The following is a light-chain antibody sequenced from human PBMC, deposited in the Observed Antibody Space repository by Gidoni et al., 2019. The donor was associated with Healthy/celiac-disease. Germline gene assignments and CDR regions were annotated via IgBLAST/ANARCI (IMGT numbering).Light chain of an antibody. Sequence: NFMLTQPHSVSESPGKTVTISCTGSSGRIVSRSVQWYQQRPGSAPTTLICEGDKRPSGVPDLFSGSIASSSNSASLTISVLKTEDEADYYCQSYDSSIVVFGGGTKLTVL. V-gene: IGLV6-57*02. J-gene: IGLJ2*01. CDR3: QSYDSSIVV. CDR1: SGRIVSRS. CDR2: EGD.